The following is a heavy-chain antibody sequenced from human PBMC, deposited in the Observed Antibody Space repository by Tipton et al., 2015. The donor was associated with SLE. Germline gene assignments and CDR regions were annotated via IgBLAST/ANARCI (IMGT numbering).Heavy chain of an antibody. CDR1: GFTFDDYA. CDR2: ISWDGGST. Sequence: SLRLSCAASGFTFDDYAMHWVRQAPGKGLEWVSLISWDGGSTYYADSVKGRFTISRDNSKNSLYLQRNSLRAEDTALYYCAKVIGSLRLDAFDIWGQVTMVTVSS. CDR3: AKVIGSLRLDAFDI. D-gene: IGHD5-12*01. J-gene: IGHJ3*02. V-gene: IGHV3-43D*03.